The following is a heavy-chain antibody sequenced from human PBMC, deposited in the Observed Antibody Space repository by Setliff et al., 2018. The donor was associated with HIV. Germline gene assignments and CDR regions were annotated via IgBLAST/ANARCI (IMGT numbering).Heavy chain of an antibody. CDR2: IYHSGST. Sequence: SETLSLTCAVSGYSISSGYYWGWIRQPPGKGLEWIGSIYHSGSTYYNPSLKSRVTISVDTSKNQFSLKLSSVTAADTAVYYCARFRPFFDIWGQGTMVTVSS. CDR1: GYSISSGYY. V-gene: IGHV4-38-2*01. J-gene: IGHJ3*02. CDR3: ARFRPFFDI.